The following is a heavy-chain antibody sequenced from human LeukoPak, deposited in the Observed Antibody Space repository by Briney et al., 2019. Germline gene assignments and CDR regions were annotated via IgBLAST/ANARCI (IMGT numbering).Heavy chain of an antibody. CDR3: ARDKQDDFWSGYYIWFDP. CDR2: ISSSSSYI. V-gene: IGHV3-21*01. J-gene: IGHJ5*02. CDR1: GFSCSNYG. D-gene: IGHD3-3*01. Sequence: GGSLRLSCAASGFSCSNYGMHWVRQAPGKGLEWVSSISSSSSYIYYADSVKGRFTISRDNAKNSLYLQMNSLRAEDTAVYYCARDKQDDFWSGYYIWFDPWGQGTLVTVSS.